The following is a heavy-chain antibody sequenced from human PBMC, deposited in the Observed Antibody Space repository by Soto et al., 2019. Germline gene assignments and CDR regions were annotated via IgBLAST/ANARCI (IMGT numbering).Heavy chain of an antibody. D-gene: IGHD3-16*02. CDR3: ARDGLLFSGPYRPSRFDY. V-gene: IGHV3-7*03. CDR2: IKHDTSEA. CDR1: GFKFSDYW. J-gene: IGHJ4*02. Sequence: DVQLVESGGGLVQPGRSLRLSCAASGFKFSDYWMSWVRQAPGKGLEWVGNIKHDTSEAHYADSVKGRFTITRDNIKNFLFLQINGLSSDYSVSYYCARDGLLFSGPYRPSRFDYWGLGTLVTVSS.